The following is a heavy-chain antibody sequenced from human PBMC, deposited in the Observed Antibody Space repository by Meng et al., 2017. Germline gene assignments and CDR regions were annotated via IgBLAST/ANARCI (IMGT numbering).Heavy chain of an antibody. CDR1: GYTFTGYY. CDR2: INPNSGGT. CDR3: ARMNYGSGSRRLDY. Sequence: VQLVQAGAEGKKPGASVKVSCKASGYTFTGYYMHWVRQAPGQGLEWMGRINPNSGGTNYAQKFQGRVTMTRDTSISTAYMELSRLRSDDTAVYYCARMNYGSGSRRLDYWGQGTLVTVSS. D-gene: IGHD3-10*01. J-gene: IGHJ4*02. V-gene: IGHV1-2*06.